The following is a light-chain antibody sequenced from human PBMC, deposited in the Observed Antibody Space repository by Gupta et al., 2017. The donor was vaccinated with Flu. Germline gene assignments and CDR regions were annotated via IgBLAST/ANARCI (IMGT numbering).Light chain of an antibody. J-gene: IGKJ1*01. CDR2: GAS. CDR3: QQYGSSLTWT. Sequence: EIVLTQSPGTLSLSPGERATLSCRASQSVRRSYLAWYQQKPGQAPRLLIYGASSRDTGIQDRFSGSGSGKDLTLTISRREQEDFAVYYCQQYGSSLTWTFGQGTXVEIK. CDR1: QSVRRSY. V-gene: IGKV3-20*01.